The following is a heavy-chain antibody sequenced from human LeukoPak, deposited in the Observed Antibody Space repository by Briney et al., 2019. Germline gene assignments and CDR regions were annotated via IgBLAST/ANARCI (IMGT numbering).Heavy chain of an antibody. D-gene: IGHD3-3*01. CDR2: IHHSGTT. Sequence: SETLSLTCAVSGYSISSGYHWGWIRQPPGKGLEWIGYIHHSGTTDYNPSLKSRVIILVDTTKNQFSLKVGSLTAADTAVYYCARRLGVVTRDAYDIWGQGTMVIVSS. CDR1: GYSISSGYH. V-gene: IGHV4-38-2*01. CDR3: ARRLGVVTRDAYDI. J-gene: IGHJ3*02.